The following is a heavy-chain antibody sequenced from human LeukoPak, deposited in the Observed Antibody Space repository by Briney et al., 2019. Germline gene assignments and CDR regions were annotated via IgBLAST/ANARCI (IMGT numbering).Heavy chain of an antibody. J-gene: IGHJ6*03. CDR3: ARVGNSWDVRGVVGYYYYYMDV. Sequence: PGGSLRLSCAASGFTFSSYWMSWVRQAPGKGLEWVANIKQDGSEKYYVDSVKGRFTISRDNAKNSLYLQMNSLRAEDTAVYYCARVGNSWDVRGVVGYYYYYMDVWGKGTTVTISS. V-gene: IGHV3-7*01. D-gene: IGHD3-10*02. CDR1: GFTFSSYW. CDR2: IKQDGSEK.